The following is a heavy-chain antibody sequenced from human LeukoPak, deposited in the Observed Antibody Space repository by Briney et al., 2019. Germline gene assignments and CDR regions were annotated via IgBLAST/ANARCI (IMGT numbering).Heavy chain of an antibody. CDR3: ARDRLQFCDY. CDR2: ISGSGGST. J-gene: IGHJ4*02. D-gene: IGHD4-4*01. V-gene: IGHV3-23*01. CDR1: GFSLSSYA. Sequence: GGPLRLSCAASGFSLSSYAMSWVRQAPGKGLEWVSAISGSGGSTYYPASAKGPFPHSREHAKNSLHLQMNLFGADDPALYFRARDRLQFCDYWGQGNLVTVSS.